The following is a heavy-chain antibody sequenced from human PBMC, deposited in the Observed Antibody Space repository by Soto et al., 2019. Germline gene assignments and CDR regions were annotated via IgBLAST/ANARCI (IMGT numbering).Heavy chain of an antibody. CDR2: IIPIFGTA. D-gene: IGHD6-6*01. Sequence: ASVKVSCKASGGTFSSYAISWVRQAPGQGLEWMGGIIPIFGTANYAQKFQGRVTITADESTSTAYMELSSLRSEDTAVYYCARRVSYSSSSVWGLYYYSGMDVWGQGTKVTVSS. CDR1: GGTFSSYA. CDR3: ARRVSYSSSSVWGLYYYSGMDV. J-gene: IGHJ6*02. V-gene: IGHV1-69*13.